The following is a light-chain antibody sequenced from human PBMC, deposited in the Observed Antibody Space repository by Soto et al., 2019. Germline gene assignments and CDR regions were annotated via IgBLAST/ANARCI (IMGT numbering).Light chain of an antibody. Sequence: EIVMTQSPATLSVSPGERATLSCRASQSVLSKLAWYQQKPGQAPRPLIYGAFTRATDIPGRFSGSGSGTECTLTISSLQSEDFAVYYCQQYNNWPITFGQGTRLEIK. J-gene: IGKJ5*01. CDR2: GAF. CDR3: QQYNNWPIT. CDR1: QSVLSK. V-gene: IGKV3-15*01.